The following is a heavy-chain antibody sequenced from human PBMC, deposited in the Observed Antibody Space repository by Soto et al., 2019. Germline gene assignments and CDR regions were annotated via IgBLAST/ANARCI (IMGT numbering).Heavy chain of an antibody. Sequence: SDTLSLTCTLSGVSIISLSFHWGWIRQPPGKGLEWIGSIYNSESTYYSPSLKSRVTISVDTSKNHFFLKLSSVTAADTAVYYCARRERAAGTDWWFDPWGQGTLVS. V-gene: IGHV4-39*01. J-gene: IGHJ5*02. CDR3: ARRERAAGTDWWFDP. D-gene: IGHD6-13*01. CDR2: IYNSEST. CDR1: GVSIISLSFH.